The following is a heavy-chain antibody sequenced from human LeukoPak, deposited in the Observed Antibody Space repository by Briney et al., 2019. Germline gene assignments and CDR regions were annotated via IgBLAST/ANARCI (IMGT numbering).Heavy chain of an antibody. CDR1: GFTFTTYS. V-gene: IGHV3-48*01. CDR3: ARGKPRRMGIDY. CDR2: IYNSTYTI. Sequence: GGSLRLSCAASGFTFTTYSMTWARQAPGKGLEWISYIYNSTYTIYYADSVKGRFTISTDKAKNSLYLQMNSLRAEDTAVYYCARGKPRRMGIDYWGQGTLVTVSS. J-gene: IGHJ4*02.